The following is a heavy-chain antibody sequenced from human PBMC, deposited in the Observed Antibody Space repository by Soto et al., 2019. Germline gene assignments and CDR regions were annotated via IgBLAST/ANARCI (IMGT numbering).Heavy chain of an antibody. D-gene: IGHD2-2*01. CDR1: GFTFSSYA. Sequence: EVQLLESGGGLVQPGGSLRLSCAASGFTFSSYAMSWVRQAPGKGLEWVSSISNRNGRSYYADSVKGRFTISRDNSKNTLYLQVDNLRAEDTAIYYCATPADTLFDPWGQGTLVTVSS. CDR3: ATPADTLFDP. V-gene: IGHV3-23*01. CDR2: ISNRNGRS. J-gene: IGHJ5*02.